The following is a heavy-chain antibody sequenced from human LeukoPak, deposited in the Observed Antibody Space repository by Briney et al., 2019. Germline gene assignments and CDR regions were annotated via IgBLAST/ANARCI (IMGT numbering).Heavy chain of an antibody. CDR3: ARGTRGYSYGSAFDY. V-gene: IGHV1-69*06. J-gene: IGHJ4*02. D-gene: IGHD5-18*01. CDR1: GYTFTGYC. CDR2: IIPIFGTA. Sequence: ASVKVSCKASGYTFTGYCIHWVRQAPGQGLEWMGGIIPIFGTANYAQKFQGRVTITADKSTSTAYMELSSLRSEDTAVYYCARGTRGYSYGSAFDYWGQGTLVTVSS.